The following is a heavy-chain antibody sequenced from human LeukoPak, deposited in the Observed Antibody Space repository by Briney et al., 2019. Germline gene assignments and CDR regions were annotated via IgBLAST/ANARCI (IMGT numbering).Heavy chain of an antibody. CDR1: GFTFSSYE. J-gene: IGHJ6*03. Sequence: GGSLRLSCAASGFTFSSYEMNWVRQAPGKGLEWVSSISSSSSYIYYADSVKGRFTISRDNAKNSLYLQMNSLRAEDTAVYYCARVYKRWVMDVWGKGTTVTVSS. D-gene: IGHD1-14*01. V-gene: IGHV3-21*01. CDR3: ARVYKRWVMDV. CDR2: ISSSSSYI.